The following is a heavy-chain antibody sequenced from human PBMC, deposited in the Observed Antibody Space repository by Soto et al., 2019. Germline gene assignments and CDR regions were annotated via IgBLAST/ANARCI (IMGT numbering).Heavy chain of an antibody. J-gene: IGHJ4*02. CDR1: GFTFSSYG. V-gene: IGHV3-30*18. CDR3: AKGPPGPPFDY. Sequence: GGSLRLSCAASGFTFSSYGMHWVRQAPGKGLEWVAVISYDGSNKYYADSVKGRFTISRDNSKNTLYLQMNSLRAEDTAVYYCAKGPPGPPFDYWGQGTLVTVSS. CDR2: ISYDGSNK.